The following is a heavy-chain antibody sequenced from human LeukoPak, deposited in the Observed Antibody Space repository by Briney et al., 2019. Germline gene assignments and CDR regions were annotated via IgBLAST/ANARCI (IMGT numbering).Heavy chain of an antibody. V-gene: IGHV4-34*01. J-gene: IGHJ5*02. D-gene: IGHD1-1*01. CDR1: GGSFSDYY. CDR2: INHSGST. Sequence: PSETLSLTCAVYGGSFSDYYWSWIRQPPGKALEWIGEINHSGSTNYNPSLKSRVTISVDTSVNQFFLRLSPVTAADTAVYYCARERASNNFYNWFDLWGQGTQVTVSS. CDR3: ARERASNNFYNWFDL.